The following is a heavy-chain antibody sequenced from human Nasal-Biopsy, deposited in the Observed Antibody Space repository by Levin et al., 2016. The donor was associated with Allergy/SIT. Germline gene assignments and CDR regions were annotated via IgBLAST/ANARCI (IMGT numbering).Heavy chain of an antibody. Sequence: SETLSLTCVVYGRSFSGHYWSWIRQPPGKGLEWIGESNHGGSTNYNPSLKSRVSISVDTSRNQFSLKLNSVTAADTAVYYCARGHRENYYNTMDVWGQGTSVTVSS. CDR1: GRSFSGHY. J-gene: IGHJ6*02. CDR2: SNHGGST. CDR3: ARGHRENYYNTMDV. V-gene: IGHV4-34*01. D-gene: IGHD1-26*01.